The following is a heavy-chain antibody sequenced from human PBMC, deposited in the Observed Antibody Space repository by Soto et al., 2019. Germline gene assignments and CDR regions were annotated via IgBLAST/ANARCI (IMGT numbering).Heavy chain of an antibody. V-gene: IGHV3-7*03. CDR2: IKQDGSEK. D-gene: IGHD6-13*01. J-gene: IGHJ4*02. Sequence: LWGSLRLSCAASGFTFSSYWMSWVRQAPGKGLEWVANIKQDGSEKYYVDSVKGRFTISRDNAKNSLYLQMNSLRAEDTAVYYCARTTGYSSSWYSNFDYWGQGTLVTVSS. CDR1: GFTFSSYW. CDR3: ARTTGYSSSWYSNFDY.